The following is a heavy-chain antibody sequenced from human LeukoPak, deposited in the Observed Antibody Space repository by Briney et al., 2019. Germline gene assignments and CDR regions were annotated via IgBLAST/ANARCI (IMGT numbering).Heavy chain of an antibody. Sequence: SETLSLTCTVSGGSISSRSYYWGWIRQPPGKGLEWIGSIYYSGSTYYNPSLKSRVTISVDTSKNQFSLKLSSVTAADTAVYYCARQVRDGYNLDYWGQGTLVTVSS. CDR2: IYYSGST. CDR3: ARQVRDGYNLDY. V-gene: IGHV4-39*01. D-gene: IGHD5-24*01. CDR1: GGSISSRSYY. J-gene: IGHJ4*02.